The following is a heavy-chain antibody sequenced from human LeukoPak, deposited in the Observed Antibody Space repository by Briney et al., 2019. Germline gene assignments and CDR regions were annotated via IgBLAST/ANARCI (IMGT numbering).Heavy chain of an antibody. CDR1: GFTFSSYA. J-gene: IGHJ4*02. Sequence: GGSLRLSCAASGFTFSSYAMHWVRQAPGKGLEWVAVISYDGSNKYYADSVKGRFTISRDNSKNTLYLQMNSLRAEDTAVYYCARIGANYYGSGSYLDYWGQGTLVTVSS. CDR3: ARIGANYYGSGSYLDY. V-gene: IGHV3-30-3*01. D-gene: IGHD3-10*01. CDR2: ISYDGSNK.